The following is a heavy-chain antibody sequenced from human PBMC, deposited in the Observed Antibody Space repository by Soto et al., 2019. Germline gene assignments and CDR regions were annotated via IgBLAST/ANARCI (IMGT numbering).Heavy chain of an antibody. CDR2: ISSGGSSK. J-gene: IGHJ6*02. Sequence: QEQLVESGGGLVKPGGSLRLSCEASGFTFRDYYMSWIRQAPGKGQEWISYISSGGSSKFYTESVKGRFTISRDIAKNSLYLQMDGLRVEDTGVYFCARRGPLNNIEVVPDYFGLDVWGQGTTVTVSS. CDR3: ARRGPLNNIEVVPDYFGLDV. CDR1: GFTFRDYY. V-gene: IGHV3-11*01. D-gene: IGHD2-15*01.